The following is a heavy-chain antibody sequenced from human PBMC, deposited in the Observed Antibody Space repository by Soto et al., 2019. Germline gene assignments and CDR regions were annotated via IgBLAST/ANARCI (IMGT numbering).Heavy chain of an antibody. CDR2: IYYSGST. Sequence: SETLSLTCTVSGGSISSYYWSWIRQPPGKGLEWIGYIYYSGSTNYSPSLKSRVTISVDTSKNQFSLKLSSVTAADTAVYYCARGPYSSSWSDYYYYYGMDVWGQGTTVTVSS. J-gene: IGHJ6*02. CDR1: GGSISSYY. D-gene: IGHD6-13*01. V-gene: IGHV4-59*01. CDR3: ARGPYSSSWSDYYYYYGMDV.